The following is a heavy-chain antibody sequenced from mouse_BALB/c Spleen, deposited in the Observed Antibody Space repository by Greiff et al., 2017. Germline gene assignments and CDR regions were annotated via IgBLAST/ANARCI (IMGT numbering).Heavy chain of an antibody. V-gene: IGHV6-6*02. CDR3: TRPYYYGSSYDYAMDY. Sequence: EAMLVESGGGLVQPGGSMKLSCVASGFTFSNYWMNWVRQSPEKGLEWVAEIRLKSNNYATHYAESVKGRFTISRDDSKSSVYLQMNNLRAEDTGIYYCTRPYYYGSSYDYAMDYWGQGTSVTVSS. D-gene: IGHD1-1*01. CDR2: IRLKSNNYAT. J-gene: IGHJ4*01. CDR1: GFTFSNYW.